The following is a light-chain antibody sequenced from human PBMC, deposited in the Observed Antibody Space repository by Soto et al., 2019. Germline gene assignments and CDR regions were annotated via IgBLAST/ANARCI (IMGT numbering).Light chain of an antibody. V-gene: IGKV3-20*01. CDR3: QQYSSSPLT. CDR1: QNIYSN. CDR2: RAS. J-gene: IGKJ4*01. Sequence: IVMTQSPATLSVSPGERATLSCRASQNIYSNVAWYQQRPGQAPRLLIYRASTRATGIPDRFSGSGSGTDFTLTISRLEPEDFAVYHCQQYSSSPLTFGGGTKVEIK.